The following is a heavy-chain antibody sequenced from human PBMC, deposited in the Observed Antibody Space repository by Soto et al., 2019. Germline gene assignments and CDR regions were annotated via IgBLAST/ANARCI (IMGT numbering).Heavy chain of an antibody. J-gene: IGHJ4*02. CDR1: GFIFSNAW. CDR2: IKSKADGGTT. Sequence: GGSLRLSCAASGFIFSNAWMSWVRQAPGKGLEWVGRIKSKADGGTTNYAAPVKGRSNISRDGSKNTLYLQMNGLKTEDTAVYYCTTGWSSKDYWGQGTLVTVSS. D-gene: IGHD3-3*01. CDR3: TTGWSSKDY. V-gene: IGHV3-15*01.